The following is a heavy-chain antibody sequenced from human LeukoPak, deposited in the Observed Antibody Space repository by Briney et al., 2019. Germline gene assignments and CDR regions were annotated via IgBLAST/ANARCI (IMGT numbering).Heavy chain of an antibody. V-gene: IGHV1-46*01. D-gene: IGHD2/OR15-2a*01. CDR3: ARSLLPMTPWDF. J-gene: IGHJ4*02. CDR1: GYTFTSYY. CDR2: INPTGGGT. Sequence: ASVKVSCKPSGYTFTSYYIHWVRQAPGQELEWMGKINPTGGGTNYAQKFQGRVTMTRDTSTSTVYMELSSLRSEDTAVYYCARSLLPMTPWDFWGQGTLVTVSS.